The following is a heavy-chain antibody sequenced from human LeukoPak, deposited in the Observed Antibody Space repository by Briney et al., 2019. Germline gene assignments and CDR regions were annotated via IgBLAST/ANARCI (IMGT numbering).Heavy chain of an antibody. V-gene: IGHV5-51*01. CDR2: IYPGDSDT. CDR3: ARAGGPYSNSDY. J-gene: IGHJ4*01. Sequence: GESLKISCKGSGYSYPTYWIGWVRQVPGRGLEWMGIIYPGDSDTRYSPSFQGQVTISVDKSISPAYLQWSSLKASDTAMYYCARAGGPYSNSDYWGQGALVTVSS. CDR1: GYSYPTYW. D-gene: IGHD6-13*01.